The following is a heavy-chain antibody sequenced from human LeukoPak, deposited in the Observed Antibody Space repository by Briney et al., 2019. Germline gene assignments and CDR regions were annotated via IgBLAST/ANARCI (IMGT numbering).Heavy chain of an antibody. CDR1: GFTFSSYG. CDR2: ISYDGSNK. D-gene: IGHD3-16*01. Sequence: GGSLRLSCAASGFTFSSYGMHWVRQAPGKGLEWVAVISYDGSNKYYADSVKGRFTISRDNSKNTLYLQMNSLRAEDTAVYYCARACMITFGGATKYYFDYWGQGTLVTVSS. CDR3: ARACMITFGGATKYYFDY. J-gene: IGHJ4*02. V-gene: IGHV3-30*03.